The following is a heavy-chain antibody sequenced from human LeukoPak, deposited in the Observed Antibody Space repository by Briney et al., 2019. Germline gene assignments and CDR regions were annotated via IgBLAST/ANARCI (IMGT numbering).Heavy chain of an antibody. V-gene: IGHV1-8*02. J-gene: IGHJ4*02. CDR3: ARDRVGVGSNGWEN. CDR2: INPRIGNT. CDR1: GYTFTSYG. Sequence: GASVKVSCKASGYTFTSYGISWVRQATGQGLEWMGWINPRIGNTGYAQKFQGRVTMTRNTSIGTAYMELSSLRSEDTAVYYCARDRVGVGSNGWENWGQGTLVIVSS. D-gene: IGHD6-19*01.